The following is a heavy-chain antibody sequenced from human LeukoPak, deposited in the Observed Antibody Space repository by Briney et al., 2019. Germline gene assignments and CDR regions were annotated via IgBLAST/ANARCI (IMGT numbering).Heavy chain of an antibody. V-gene: IGHV3-33*06. CDR1: GFSFSNYG. CDR3: AKDRGGYYYYFDY. J-gene: IGHJ4*02. D-gene: IGHD3-22*01. Sequence: GGSLSLSCAASGFSFSNYGMHWVRQAPGKGLEWVAVIWYDGSNKYYADSVKGRFTISRDNSKNTLHLQMNSLRAVDTAVYYCAKDRGGYYYYFDYWGQGTLVTVSS. CDR2: IWYDGSNK.